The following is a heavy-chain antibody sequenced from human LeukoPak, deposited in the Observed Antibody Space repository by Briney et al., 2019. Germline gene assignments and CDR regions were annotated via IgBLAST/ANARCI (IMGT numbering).Heavy chain of an antibody. Sequence: ASVKVSCKASGYTYTNHGITWVRQAPGQGLEWMGWISAYNRDTKYAQNFQGRVTLITESSTNTAYMEPRSLKSDDTAVYYCARDPSNTSGWSPYFDYWGQGTLVTVSA. V-gene: IGHV1-18*04. D-gene: IGHD6-13*01. J-gene: IGHJ4*02. CDR3: ARDPSNTSGWSPYFDY. CDR1: GYTYTNHG. CDR2: ISAYNRDT.